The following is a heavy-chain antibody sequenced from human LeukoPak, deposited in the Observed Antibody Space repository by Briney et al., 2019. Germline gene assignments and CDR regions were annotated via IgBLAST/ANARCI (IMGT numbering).Heavy chain of an antibody. J-gene: IGHJ4*02. CDR2: IWYDGSNK. D-gene: IGHD1-1*01. CDR3: ARSYWNDHFDY. CDR1: GFSFSSYG. V-gene: IGHV3-33*01. Sequence: PGGSLRLSCAASGFSFSSYGMHWVRQAPGKGLEWVAAIWYDGSNKYYVDSVKGRFTISRDNSKNTLYLQMNSLRAEDTAVYYCARSYWNDHFDYWGQGTLVTVSS.